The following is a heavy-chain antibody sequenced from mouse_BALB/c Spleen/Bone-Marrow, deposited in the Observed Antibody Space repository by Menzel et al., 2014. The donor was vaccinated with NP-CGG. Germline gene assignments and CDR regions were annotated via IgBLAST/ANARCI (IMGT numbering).Heavy chain of an antibody. CDR2: FDPYNGGN. D-gene: IGHD2-14*01. CDR1: GYAFTSYN. CDR3: ARSGYGDY. J-gene: IGHJ2*01. V-gene: IGHV1S135*01. Sequence: EVQLQQSGSELVKPGTSVKVSCKASGYAFTSYNIYWVKQSHGKSLEWIGYFDPYNGGNDYNQKFKGKATLTVDKSSSTAYMQLNSLTSEDSAVYYCARSGYGDYWGQGTTLTVSS.